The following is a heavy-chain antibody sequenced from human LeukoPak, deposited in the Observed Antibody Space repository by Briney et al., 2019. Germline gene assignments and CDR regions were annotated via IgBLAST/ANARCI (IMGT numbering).Heavy chain of an antibody. J-gene: IGHJ4*02. D-gene: IGHD3-22*01. CDR2: ISAYNGNT. V-gene: IGHV1-18*01. CDR3: ARDGYYYDSSGYFDY. Sequence: ASVKVSCTASGYTFTTYGISWVRQAPGPGLEWMGWISAYNGNTNYAQKLQGRVTMTTDTSTRTAYMELRSLRSDDTAVYFCARDGYYYDSSGYFDYWGQGTLVTVSS. CDR1: GYTFTTYG.